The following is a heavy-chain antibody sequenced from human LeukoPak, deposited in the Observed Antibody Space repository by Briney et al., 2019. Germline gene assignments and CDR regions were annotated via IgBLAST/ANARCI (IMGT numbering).Heavy chain of an antibody. CDR3: AREEWELLRYYYYYMDV. V-gene: IGHV3-21*01. J-gene: IGHJ6*03. D-gene: IGHD1-26*01. CDR1: GFTFSSYS. CDR2: ISSSSSYI. Sequence: GGSLRLSCAASGFTFSSYSMNWVRQAPGKGLEWVSSISSSSSYIYYADSVKGRFTISRDNAKNSLYLQMNSLRAEDTAVYYCAREEWELLRYYYYYMDVWGKGTTVTVSS.